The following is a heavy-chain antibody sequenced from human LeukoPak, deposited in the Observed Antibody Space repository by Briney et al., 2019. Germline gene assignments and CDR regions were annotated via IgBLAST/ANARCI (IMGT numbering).Heavy chain of an antibody. D-gene: IGHD5-18*01. J-gene: IGHJ4*02. V-gene: IGHV4-39*01. CDR1: GGSISSSSYY. CDR3: ARRTLRYSYVLDFDY. CDR2: IYYSGST. Sequence: SETLSLTCTVSGGSISSSSYYWGWIRQPPGKGLEWIGSIYYSGSTYYNPSLKSRVTISVDTSKNQFSLKLSSVTAADTAVYYCARRTLRYSYVLDFDYWGQGTLVTVSS.